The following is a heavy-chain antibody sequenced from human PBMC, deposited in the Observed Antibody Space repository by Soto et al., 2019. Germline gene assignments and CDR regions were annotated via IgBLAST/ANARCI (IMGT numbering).Heavy chain of an antibody. CDR3: ARDFSYAGSSPNFDY. Sequence: GGSLRLSCAASALTFSSFSMNWVRQAPGKGLEWVSSISSSSSYIYYADSVKGRFTISRDNAKNSLYLQMNSLRAEDTAVYYCARDFSYAGSSPNFDYWGHGTLVTVSS. V-gene: IGHV3-21*01. CDR1: ALTFSSFS. D-gene: IGHD3-16*01. CDR2: ISSSSSYI. J-gene: IGHJ4*01.